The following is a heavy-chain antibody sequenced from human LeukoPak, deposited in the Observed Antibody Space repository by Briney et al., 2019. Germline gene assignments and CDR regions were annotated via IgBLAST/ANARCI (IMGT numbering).Heavy chain of an antibody. J-gene: IGHJ4*02. CDR1: GFTVSNNY. CDR3: ARARAYGSGRDFAY. D-gene: IGHD3-10*01. V-gene: IGHV3-53*01. CDR2: IYSGDTT. Sequence: GGSLRLSCAASGFTVSNNYMSWVRQAPGKGLEWVSVIYSGDTTYYADSVKGRFTISRDKSKNTLYLQMNSLRAEDTAVYYCARARAYGSGRDFAYWGQGTLVTVSS.